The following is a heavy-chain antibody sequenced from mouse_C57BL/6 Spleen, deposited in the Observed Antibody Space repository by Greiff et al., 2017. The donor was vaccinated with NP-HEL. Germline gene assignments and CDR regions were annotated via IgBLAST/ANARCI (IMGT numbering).Heavy chain of an antibody. J-gene: IGHJ2*01. D-gene: IGHD1-1*01. CDR1: GYSFTGYY. Sequence: VQLKQSGPELVKPGASVKISCKASGYSFTGYYMHWVKQSPEQSLEWIGEINPSTGGNTYNQKFKAKATLTVDKSSSTAYMQLKSLTSEDSAVYYCARASRYGSFDYWGQGTTRTVSS. CDR3: ARASRYGSFDY. CDR2: INPSTGGN. V-gene: IGHV1-42*01.